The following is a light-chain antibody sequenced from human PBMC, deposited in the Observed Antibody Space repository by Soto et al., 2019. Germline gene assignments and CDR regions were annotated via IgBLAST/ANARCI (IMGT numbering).Light chain of an antibody. CDR1: QSVSSK. V-gene: IGKV3-15*01. CDR3: QQYNNWPPYT. CDR2: GAS. Sequence: EIVMTQSPATLSLSPGERVTLSCRASQSVSSKLAWYQQKPGQAPRLLIYGASTRATGIPARFSGSGSGTEFTLTISSLQSEDFAVYYCQQYNNWPPYTFGQGTKVDIK. J-gene: IGKJ2*01.